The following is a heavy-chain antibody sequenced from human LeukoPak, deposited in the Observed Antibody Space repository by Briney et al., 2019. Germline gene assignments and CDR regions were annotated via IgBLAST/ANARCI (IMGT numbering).Heavy chain of an antibody. D-gene: IGHD2-15*01. CDR2: INANSGGT. V-gene: IGHV1-2*02. J-gene: IGHJ4*02. Sequence: ASAKVSCKASGYSFTGYYMHWVRQAPGQGLEWMGWINANSGGTQYAQKFQGRFTMTRDTSISTAYMELTRLRSDDTAVYYCARDGYCSGGTCPDLDYWGQGTLVTVSS. CDR1: GYSFTGYY. CDR3: ARDGYCSGGTCPDLDY.